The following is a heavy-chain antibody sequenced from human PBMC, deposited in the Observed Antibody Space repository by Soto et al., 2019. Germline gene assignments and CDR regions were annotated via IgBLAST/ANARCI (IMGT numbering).Heavy chain of an antibody. Sequence: GGSLRLSCAASGFTFSSYWMHWVRQAPGKGLVWVSRINSDGSSTSYADSVKGRFTISRDNAKNTLYLQMNSLRAEDTAVYYCASSIARIAVAGTEMGYWGQGTLVTVSS. J-gene: IGHJ4*02. D-gene: IGHD6-19*01. CDR1: GFTFSSYW. CDR2: INSDGSST. CDR3: ASSIARIAVAGTEMGY. V-gene: IGHV3-74*01.